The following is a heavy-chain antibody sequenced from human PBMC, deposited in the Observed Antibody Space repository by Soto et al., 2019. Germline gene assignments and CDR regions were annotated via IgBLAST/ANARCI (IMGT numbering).Heavy chain of an antibody. CDR1: GFTFSSYS. CDR2: ISYDGSNK. CDR3: ARSGPGGGRSYSPLYYYYYGMDV. V-gene: IGHV3-30-3*01. D-gene: IGHD3-16*01. J-gene: IGHJ6*02. Sequence: QVQLVESGGGVFQPGRSLRLSCAASGFTFSSYSMHLVRQAPGNGLEWVAVISYDGSNKYYEHSEKGRFTSYRDNSKNTLYLQMNSLRAEDTAVYYCARSGPGGGRSYSPLYYYYYGMDVWGQGTTVTV.